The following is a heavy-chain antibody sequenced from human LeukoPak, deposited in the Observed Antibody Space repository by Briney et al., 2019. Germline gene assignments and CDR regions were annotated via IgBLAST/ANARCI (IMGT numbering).Heavy chain of an antibody. CDR1: GFTLTYYA. Sequence: GRSLRLSCAASGFTLTYYAMHGVRQAPGKGLEWVAVTSYDGNKKYYADSVKGRFTISRDSSKNTLYLQMSSLRAEDTAVYYCARSSYDYGGIEGPFDYWGQGTLVTVSS. V-gene: IGHV3-30*15. CDR3: ARSSYDYGGIEGPFDY. CDR2: TSYDGNKK. J-gene: IGHJ4*02. D-gene: IGHD4-23*01.